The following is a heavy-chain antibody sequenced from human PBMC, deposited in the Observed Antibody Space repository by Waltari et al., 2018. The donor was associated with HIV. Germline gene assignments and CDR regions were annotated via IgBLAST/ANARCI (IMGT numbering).Heavy chain of an antibody. Sequence: QVQLVQSGAEVKKPGAPVKVSCKASGYTFTSYGISWVRQAPVQGLEWMGWIRAYNGHTNCEQKLQGRVTMTTDTSASTAYMYLRSLRSDDTAFYYCARALWSGYYTPYYFDYWGQGTLVTVSS. CDR2: IRAYNGHT. D-gene: IGHD3-3*01. V-gene: IGHV1-18*01. CDR1: GYTFTSYG. CDR3: ARALWSGYYTPYYFDY. J-gene: IGHJ4*02.